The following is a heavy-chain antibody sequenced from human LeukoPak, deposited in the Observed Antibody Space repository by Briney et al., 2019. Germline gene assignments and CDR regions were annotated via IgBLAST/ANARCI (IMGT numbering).Heavy chain of an antibody. V-gene: IGHV1-69*04. CDR2: IIPILGIA. D-gene: IGHD6-13*01. Sequence: VASVKVSSKASRGTFRSYAISWVRQAPGQGLEWMGRIIPILGIANYAQKFQGRVTITADKSTSTAYMELSSLRSEDTAVYYCARRRRTISAAGTNAFDVWGRGTMVTVSS. CDR1: RGTFRSYA. J-gene: IGHJ3*01. CDR3: ARRRRTISAAGTNAFDV.